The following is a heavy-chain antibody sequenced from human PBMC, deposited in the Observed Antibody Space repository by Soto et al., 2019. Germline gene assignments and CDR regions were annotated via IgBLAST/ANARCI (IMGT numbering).Heavy chain of an antibody. V-gene: IGHV3-30*18. CDR1: GFTFSSYG. J-gene: IGHJ5*02. Sequence: QVQLVESGGGVVQPGRSLRLSCAASGFTFSSYGMHWVRQAPGKGLEWVAVISYDGSNKYYADSVKGRFTISRDNSKNTLYLQMNSLRAEDTAVYYCAKDWAGGTWFEPWGQGTLVTVSS. D-gene: IGHD1-1*01. CDR2: ISYDGSNK. CDR3: AKDWAGGTWFEP.